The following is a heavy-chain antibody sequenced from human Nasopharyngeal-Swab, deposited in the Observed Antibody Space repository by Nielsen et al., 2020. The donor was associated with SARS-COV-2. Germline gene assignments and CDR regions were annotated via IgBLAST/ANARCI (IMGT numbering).Heavy chain of an antibody. Sequence: GESLKISCAASGFTFSSYAMSWVRQAPGKGLEWVSVIYSGGSSTYYADSVKGRFTISRDNSKNTLYLQMNSLRAEDTAVYYCARVVSGSSWTFDYWGQGTLVTVSP. CDR2: IYSGGSST. CDR1: GFTFSSYA. CDR3: ARVVSGSSWTFDY. V-gene: IGHV3-23*03. D-gene: IGHD6-13*01. J-gene: IGHJ4*02.